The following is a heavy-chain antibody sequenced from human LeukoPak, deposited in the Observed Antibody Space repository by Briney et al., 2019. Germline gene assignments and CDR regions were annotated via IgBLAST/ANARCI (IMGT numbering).Heavy chain of an antibody. CDR2: IYYSGST. J-gene: IGHJ6*03. CDR1: GGSINSYY. V-gene: IGHV4-59*08. CDR3: ASFYCSGGSCYQYYYYYYMDV. Sequence: SETLSLTCTVSGGSINSYYWSWIRQPPGKGLEWIGYIYYSGSTNYNPSLKSRVTISLDTSKNQFSLKLSSVTAADTAVYYCASFYCSGGSCYQYYYYYYMDVWGKGTTVTISS. D-gene: IGHD2-15*01.